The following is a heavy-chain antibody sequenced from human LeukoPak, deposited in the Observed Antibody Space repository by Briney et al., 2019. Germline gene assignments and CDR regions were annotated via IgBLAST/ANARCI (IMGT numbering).Heavy chain of an antibody. CDR2: INGDGRNI. CDR1: GFTFSSYW. CDR3: AKEKNTYYFDY. J-gene: IGHJ4*02. V-gene: IGHV3-74*01. Sequence: GGSLRLSCVASGFTFSSYWMQWVRQDPRKGLVWVSRINGDGRNIDYADSVRGRFTISRDNAKNTLYLQMNSLRAEDTAVYYCAKEKNTYYFDYWGQGTLVTVSS.